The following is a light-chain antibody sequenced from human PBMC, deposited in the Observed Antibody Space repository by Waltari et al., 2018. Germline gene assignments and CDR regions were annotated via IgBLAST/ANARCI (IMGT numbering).Light chain of an antibody. CDR1: QTVDNNY. CDR2: GAS. J-gene: IGKJ4*01. V-gene: IGKV3-20*01. Sequence: EIVLTQSPGTLSLSPGDRATLSCRASQTVDNNYLAWYQQKPGQAPRLLIYGASNMATDIPDRFSGSGSGTDFTLTIVRLEPEDFAVYYCQHYVRFFPVTFGGGTKVEIK. CDR3: QHYVRFFPVT.